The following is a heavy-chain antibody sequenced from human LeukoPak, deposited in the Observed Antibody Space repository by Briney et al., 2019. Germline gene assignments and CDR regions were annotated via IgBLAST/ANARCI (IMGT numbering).Heavy chain of an antibody. CDR2: TIPIFGTA. CDR1: GDTFSSYA. Sequence: ASVKVSCKASGDTFSSYAISWVRQAPGQGLEWMGGTIPIFGTAIYAQKFQGRVTITTDESTSTTYMELSSLRSEDTAVYYCARDPLVGASSGGAFDIWGQGTMVTVSS. D-gene: IGHD1-26*01. J-gene: IGHJ3*02. V-gene: IGHV1-69*05. CDR3: ARDPLVGASSGGAFDI.